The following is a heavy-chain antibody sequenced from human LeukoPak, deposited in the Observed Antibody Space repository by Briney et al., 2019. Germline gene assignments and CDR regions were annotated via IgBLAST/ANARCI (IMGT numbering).Heavy chain of an antibody. J-gene: IGHJ4*02. V-gene: IGHV4-39*01. D-gene: IGHD1-14*01. CDR1: GGSINSGTYY. Sequence: PSETLSLTCTVSGGSINSGTYYWGWIRQPPGKGLEWIASMYHDGRTSYNPSLESRVTISIDTPTNQFSLKLSSVTAADMAVYYCASDHKSITMRKGQYFDYWGQGVLVTVSS. CDR3: ASDHKSITMRKGQYFDY. CDR2: MYHDGRT.